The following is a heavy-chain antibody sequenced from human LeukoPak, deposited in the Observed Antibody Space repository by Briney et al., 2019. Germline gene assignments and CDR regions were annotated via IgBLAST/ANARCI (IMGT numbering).Heavy chain of an antibody. Sequence: PGGSLRLSCAASGFTFDDYAMHWVRQAPGKGLEWVSGISWNSGSIGYADSVRGRFIISRDKSRNTLYLQMNSLRVDDTAVYYCARGGSMVRGVLWGQGTLVTVSS. D-gene: IGHD3-10*01. CDR3: ARGGSMVRGVL. CDR1: GFTFDDYA. V-gene: IGHV3-9*01. CDR2: ISWNSGSI. J-gene: IGHJ4*02.